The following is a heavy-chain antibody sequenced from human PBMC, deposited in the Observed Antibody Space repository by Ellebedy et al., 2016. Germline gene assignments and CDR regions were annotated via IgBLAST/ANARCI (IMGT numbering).Heavy chain of an antibody. Sequence: GGSLRLXXAASGFTFRNYWMSWVRQAPGKGLEWVARIRSETDGGTTDYTAPVKGRFTISRDDSKNTLYLQMNSLKIEDTAVYYCATAYYANDYWGQGTLVTVS. CDR3: ATAYYANDY. CDR1: GFTFRNYW. V-gene: IGHV3-15*01. D-gene: IGHD3-10*01. J-gene: IGHJ4*02. CDR2: IRSETDGGTT.